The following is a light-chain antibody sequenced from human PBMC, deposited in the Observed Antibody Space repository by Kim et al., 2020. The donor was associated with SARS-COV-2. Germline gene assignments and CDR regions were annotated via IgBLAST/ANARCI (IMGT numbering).Light chain of an antibody. J-gene: IGLJ2*01. CDR2: DNN. V-gene: IGLV1-51*01. CDR3: GTWDSSLSAVV. CDR1: SSNIGKNS. Sequence: GQKVTISCSGSSSNIGKNSVSWYKRLPKTAPKLLIYDNNERPSGIPDRFSGSKSGTSATLGITGLQTGDEADYYCGTWDSSLSAVVFGGGTQLTVL.